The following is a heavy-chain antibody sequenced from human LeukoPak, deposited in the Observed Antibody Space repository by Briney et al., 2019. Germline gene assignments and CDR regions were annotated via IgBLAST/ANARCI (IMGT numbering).Heavy chain of an antibody. J-gene: IGHJ3*02. V-gene: IGHV4-34*01. D-gene: IGHD3-22*01. CDR1: GGPFSGYY. CDR2: INHSGST. Sequence: SETLSLTCAVYGGPFSGYYWSWIRQPPGKGLEWIGEINHSGSTNYNPSLKSRVTISVDTSKNQFSLKLSSVTAADTAVYYCETYYYDSSGYYDAFDIWGQGTMVTVSS. CDR3: ETYYYDSSGYYDAFDI.